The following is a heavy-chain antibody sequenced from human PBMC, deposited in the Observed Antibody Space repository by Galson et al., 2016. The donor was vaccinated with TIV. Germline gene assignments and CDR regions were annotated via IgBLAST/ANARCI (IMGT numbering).Heavy chain of an antibody. CDR1: GFTFEDYG. Sequence: SLRLSCAVSGFTFEDYGMSWVRQAPGKGLEWVSSISWNGGSRGYAGFVRGRFTISRDNFKNYLYLRMDSLRAEDTAVYYCARDGPTYYYESGTYYHNPTGDHWGRGTLVTVSS. CDR2: ISWNGGSR. V-gene: IGHV3-20*04. D-gene: IGHD3-22*01. CDR3: ARDGPTYYYESGTYYHNPTGDH. J-gene: IGHJ4*02.